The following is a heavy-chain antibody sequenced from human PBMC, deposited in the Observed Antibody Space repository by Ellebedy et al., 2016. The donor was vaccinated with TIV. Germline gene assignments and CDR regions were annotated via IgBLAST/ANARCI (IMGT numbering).Heavy chain of an antibody. CDR3: ARVRGNSWYY. CDR1: GYIFTSYD. J-gene: IGHJ4*02. D-gene: IGHD6-13*01. CDR2: MNPNSGNT. Sequence: ASVKVSCKASGYIFTSYDIHWVRQATGQGLEWMGWMNPNSGNTGYAQKFQGRVTITRNTSISTAYMELNSLRSEDTAVYYCARVRGNSWYYWGQGTLVTVSS. V-gene: IGHV1-8*03.